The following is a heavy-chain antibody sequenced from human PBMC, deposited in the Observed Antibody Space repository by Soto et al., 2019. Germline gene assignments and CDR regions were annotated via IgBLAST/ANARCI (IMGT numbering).Heavy chain of an antibody. V-gene: IGHV3-74*01. Sequence: EVQLVESGGDLVQPGGSLRLSCAASGLTFSSHWMHWVRQAPGKGRVWGSYINGDGSTTRYADSVKGRFTISRDSAKNTLYLQMNSLRAEDTAVYYCAIYSGVWGQGTTVTVSS. CDR1: GLTFSSHW. CDR2: INGDGSTT. CDR3: AIYSGV. D-gene: IGHD2-15*01. J-gene: IGHJ6*02.